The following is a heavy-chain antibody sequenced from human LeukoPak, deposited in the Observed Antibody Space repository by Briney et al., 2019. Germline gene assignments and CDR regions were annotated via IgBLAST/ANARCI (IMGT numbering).Heavy chain of an antibody. D-gene: IGHD3-10*01. Sequence: GASVKVSCKASGGTFSSYAISWVRQAPGQGLEWMGRIIPILGIANYAQKFQGRVTITADKSTSTAYMELSSLRSEDTAVYYCARDRVRYGSGSYYNAGFFDYWGQGTLVTVSS. CDR3: ARDRVRYGSGSYYNAGFFDY. CDR2: IIPILGIA. CDR1: GGTFSSYA. J-gene: IGHJ4*02. V-gene: IGHV1-69*04.